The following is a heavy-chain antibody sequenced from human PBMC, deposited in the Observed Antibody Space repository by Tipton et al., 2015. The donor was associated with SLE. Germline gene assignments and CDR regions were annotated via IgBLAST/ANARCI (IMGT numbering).Heavy chain of an antibody. J-gene: IGHJ4*02. CDR3: ARDRNPRDFDY. D-gene: IGHD1-14*01. V-gene: IGHV4-39*07. CDR2: IYHSGST. CDR1: GGSISSYY. Sequence: TLSLTCTVSGGSISSYYWSWIRQPPGKGLEWIGSIYHSGSTYYNPSLKSRVTISVDTSKNQFSLKLSSVTAADTAVYYCARDRNPRDFDYWGQGTLVTVSS.